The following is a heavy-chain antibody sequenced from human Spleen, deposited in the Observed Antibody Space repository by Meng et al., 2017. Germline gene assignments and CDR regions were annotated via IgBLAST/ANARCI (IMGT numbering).Heavy chain of an antibody. D-gene: IGHD6-13*01. Sequence: EVQLEESGGGLIQPGGSLRLSCAVSGFTASSNYMTWVRQAPGKGLEWVSIIYSGGSTFYADSVKGRFTISRDNSKNTLYLQLNSLRAEDTAVYYCARYNSNWSYFDYWGHGTLVTVSS. CDR3: ARYNSNWSYFDY. J-gene: IGHJ4*01. V-gene: IGHV3-53*01. CDR1: GFTASSNY. CDR2: IYSGGST.